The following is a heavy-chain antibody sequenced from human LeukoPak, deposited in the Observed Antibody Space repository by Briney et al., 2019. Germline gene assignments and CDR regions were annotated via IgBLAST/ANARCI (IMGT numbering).Heavy chain of an antibody. J-gene: IGHJ5*02. CDR1: GGSIRSSYYY. CDR3: ARMPAASPWFDP. Sequence: PSETLSLTCTVSGGSIRSSYYYWGWIRQPPGKGLEWIGSIYYSGSTYDNPSLKSRVTISVDTSKNQFSLKLRSVTAADTAVYYCARMPAASPWFDPWGQGTLVTVSS. D-gene: IGHD2-2*01. V-gene: IGHV4-39*01. CDR2: IYYSGST.